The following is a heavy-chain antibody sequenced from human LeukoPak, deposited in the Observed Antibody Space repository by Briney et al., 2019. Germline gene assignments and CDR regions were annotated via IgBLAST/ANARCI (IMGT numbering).Heavy chain of an antibody. J-gene: IGHJ4*02. CDR1: GFPLSGYS. CDR3: VRVGYCSSSTCRNYFDY. D-gene: IGHD2-2*01. Sequence: GGSLRLSCAASGFPLSGYSMNWVRQAPGKGLEWVSSIVSSTNYIYYADSVKGRFTISSDNARNSLYLQMNSLRAEDTAVYYCVRVGYCSSSTCRNYFDYWGQGTLVTVSS. V-gene: IGHV3-21*01. CDR2: IVSSTNYI.